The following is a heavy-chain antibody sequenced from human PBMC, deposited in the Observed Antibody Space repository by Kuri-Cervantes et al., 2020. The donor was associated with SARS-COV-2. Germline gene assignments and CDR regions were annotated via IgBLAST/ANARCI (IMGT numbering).Heavy chain of an antibody. Sequence: ASVKVSCKASGYTFTGYYMHWVRQAPGQGLEWMGWINPNSGGTNYAQKFQGRVTMTRDTSISTAYMELSRLRSDDTAVYYCARDRGKDGYNLYYFDYWGQGTLVTVSS. J-gene: IGHJ4*02. CDR3: ARDRGKDGYNLYYFDY. V-gene: IGHV1-2*02. CDR1: GYTFTGYY. CDR2: INPNSGGT. D-gene: IGHD5-24*01.